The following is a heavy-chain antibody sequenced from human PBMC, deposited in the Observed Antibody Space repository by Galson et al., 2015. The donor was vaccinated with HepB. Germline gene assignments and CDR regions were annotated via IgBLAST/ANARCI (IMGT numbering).Heavy chain of an antibody. CDR1: GYTFTSYG. Sequence: SVKVSCKASGYTFTSYGISWVRQAPGQGLEWMGWISAYNGNTNYAQKLQGRVTMTTDTSTSTAYMELRSLRSDDTAVYYCARRVKANDYGDYYFDYWGQGTLVTVSS. CDR3: ARRVKANDYGDYYFDY. J-gene: IGHJ4*02. CDR2: ISAYNGNT. V-gene: IGHV1-18*01. D-gene: IGHD4-17*01.